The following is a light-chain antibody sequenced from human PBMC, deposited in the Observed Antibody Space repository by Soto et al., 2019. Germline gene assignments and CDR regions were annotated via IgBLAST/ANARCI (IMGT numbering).Light chain of an antibody. CDR2: EVT. J-gene: IGLJ1*01. V-gene: IGLV2-8*01. Sequence: QSALTQPPSASGSPGQSVTISCTGTSSDVGGYNYVSWYQQHPGKAPKLMIYEVTKRPSGVPDRFSGSKSGNTASLTVSGLKAEDEADYYCSSYAGSNNPLYVFGTGTKVTVL. CDR3: SSYAGSNNPLYV. CDR1: SSDVGGYNY.